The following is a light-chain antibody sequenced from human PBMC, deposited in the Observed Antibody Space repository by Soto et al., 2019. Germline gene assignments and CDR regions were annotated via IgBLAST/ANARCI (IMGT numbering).Light chain of an antibody. Sequence: HLVLTQSPSASASLGASVKLTCTLSSGHSSYAIAWHQQQPEKGPRYLMKLNSDGSHSKGDGIPDRFSGSSSGAERYLTISSLQSEDEADYYCQTWGTGIQGVFGGGTQLTVL. V-gene: IGLV4-69*01. CDR3: QTWGTGIQGV. CDR2: LNSDGSH. CDR1: SGHSSYA. J-gene: IGLJ7*01.